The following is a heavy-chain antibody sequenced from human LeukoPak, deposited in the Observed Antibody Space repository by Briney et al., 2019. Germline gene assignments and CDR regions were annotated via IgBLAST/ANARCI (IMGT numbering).Heavy chain of an antibody. CDR1: GFTFSSYA. Sequence: PGGSLRLSCAASGFTFSSYAMSWVRQAPGKGLEWVSAISGSGGSTYYADSVKGRFTISRDNSKNTLYLQMNSLRAKDTAVYYCAKDRGSYPDAFDIWGQGTMVTVSS. J-gene: IGHJ3*02. CDR3: AKDRGSYPDAFDI. CDR2: ISGSGGST. V-gene: IGHV3-23*01. D-gene: IGHD1-26*01.